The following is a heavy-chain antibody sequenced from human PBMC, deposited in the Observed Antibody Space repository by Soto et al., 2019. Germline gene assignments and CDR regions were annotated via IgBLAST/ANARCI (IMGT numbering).Heavy chain of an antibody. J-gene: IGHJ4*02. CDR2: IYYSGST. CDR3: ARRYGDCFDY. CDR1: GGSISSYY. V-gene: IGHV4-59*08. D-gene: IGHD4-17*01. Sequence: QVQLQESGPGLVKPSETLSLTCTVSGGSISSYYWSWIRQPPGKGLEWIGYIYYSGSTNYNPSLKGRFTIPVDTSKNQFSLKLSSVPAADTAVYYCARRYGDCFDYWGQGTLVTVSS.